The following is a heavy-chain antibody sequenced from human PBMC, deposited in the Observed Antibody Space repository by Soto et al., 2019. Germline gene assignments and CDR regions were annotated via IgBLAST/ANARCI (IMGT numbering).Heavy chain of an antibody. Sequence: GESLKISCEASGYKFTAYWIGWGRQMPGKGLEWMGIIYPGDSETRYSPSFQGQVTISVDKSNSTAYLQWNSLEASDTAIYYCARHIGVAVAGTRWYFDLWGRGTLVTVSS. CDR3: ARHIGVAVAGTRWYFDL. D-gene: IGHD6-19*01. CDR2: IYPGDSET. J-gene: IGHJ2*01. CDR1: GYKFTAYW. V-gene: IGHV5-51*01.